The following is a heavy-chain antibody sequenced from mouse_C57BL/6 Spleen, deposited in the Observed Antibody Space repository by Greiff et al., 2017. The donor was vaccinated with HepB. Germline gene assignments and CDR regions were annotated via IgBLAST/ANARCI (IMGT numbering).Heavy chain of an antibody. CDR3: AREGYFDY. J-gene: IGHJ2*01. Sequence: VQLQQSGPVLVKPGASVKMSCKASGYTFTDYYMNWVKQSHGKSLEWIGVINPYNGDTSYNQKFKGKATLTVDKSSSTAYMELNSLTSEDSAVYYCAREGYFDYWGQGTTLTVSS. CDR1: GYTFTDYY. V-gene: IGHV1-19*01. CDR2: INPYNGDT.